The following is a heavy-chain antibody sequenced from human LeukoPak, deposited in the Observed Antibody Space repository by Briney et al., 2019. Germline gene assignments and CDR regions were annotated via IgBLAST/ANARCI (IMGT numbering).Heavy chain of an antibody. D-gene: IGHD2-2*01. V-gene: IGHV3-11*01. CDR3: ARHSPLYCATTSCSYSGAFDI. CDR2: INSSGTTL. Sequence: GGSLRLSCAASGFTFSDHYMTWIRQAGGKGLECLSYINSSGTTLYLADSVKGRFTISRDNAKNSLYLQMASLRAEDTAVYHCARHSPLYCATTSCSYSGAFDIWGQGTMVTVSS. J-gene: IGHJ3*02. CDR1: GFTFSDHY.